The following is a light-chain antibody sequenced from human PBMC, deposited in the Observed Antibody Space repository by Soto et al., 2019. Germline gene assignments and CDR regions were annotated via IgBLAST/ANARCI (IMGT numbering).Light chain of an antibody. CDR1: QSFSSN. CDR3: QQYTNWPRT. V-gene: IGKV3-15*01. Sequence: TQSAGTVSLSPGETATLSCRASQSFSSNLAWYQQKPGQAPRLLIYDASTRATGIPVRFSGSGSGTEFTLTISSLQSEDFAVYYCQQYTNWPRTFGQGTKVDIK. J-gene: IGKJ1*01. CDR2: DAS.